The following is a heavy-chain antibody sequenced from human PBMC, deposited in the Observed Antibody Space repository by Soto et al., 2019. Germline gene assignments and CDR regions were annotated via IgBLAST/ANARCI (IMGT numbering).Heavy chain of an antibody. D-gene: IGHD3-9*01. CDR1: GGSISSGDYY. Sequence: SETLCLTCTFSGGSISSGDYYWSWIRQPPGKGREWIGYIYYSGSTYYNPSLKSRVTISVDTSKNQFSLKLSSVTAADTAVYYCARDITPRPLRYLDWLSYYNWFDPWGQGTLVTVSS. J-gene: IGHJ5*02. CDR3: ARDITPRPLRYLDWLSYYNWFDP. CDR2: IYYSGST. V-gene: IGHV4-30-4*01.